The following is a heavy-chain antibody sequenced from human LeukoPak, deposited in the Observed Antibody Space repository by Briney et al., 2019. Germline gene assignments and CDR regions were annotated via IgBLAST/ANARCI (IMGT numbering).Heavy chain of an antibody. V-gene: IGHV3-30*18. J-gene: IGHJ3*02. Sequence: PGGSLRLSCAASGFTFSSYGMHWVRQAPGKGLEWVAVISYDGSNKYYADSVKGRFTISRDNSKNTLYLQMNSLRAEDTAVYYCAKEKAAMVRVDAFDIWGQGTMVTVSS. D-gene: IGHD5-18*01. CDR1: GFTFSSYG. CDR2: ISYDGSNK. CDR3: AKEKAAMVRVDAFDI.